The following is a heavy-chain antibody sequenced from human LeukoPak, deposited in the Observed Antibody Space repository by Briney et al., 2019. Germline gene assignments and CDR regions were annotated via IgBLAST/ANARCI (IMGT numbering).Heavy chain of an antibody. CDR1: GGSISSYY. CDR2: IYYSGST. CDR3: ARYGYYYDSSGYYVYYFDY. Sequence: SETLSLTCTVSGGSISSYYWSWIRQPPGKGLEWIGYIYYSGSTNYNSSLKSRVTISVDTSKNQFSLKLSSVTAADTAVYYCARYGYYYDSSGYYVYYFDYWGQGTLVTVSS. V-gene: IGHV4-59*01. J-gene: IGHJ4*02. D-gene: IGHD3-22*01.